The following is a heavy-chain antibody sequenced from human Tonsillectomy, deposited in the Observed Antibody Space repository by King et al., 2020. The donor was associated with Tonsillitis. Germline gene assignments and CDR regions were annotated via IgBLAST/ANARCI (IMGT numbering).Heavy chain of an antibody. D-gene: IGHD6-13*01. Sequence: VQLVESGGGLVNPGGSLRLFWAASWFTFSPAWMTWVPQAPGEGLEWVGRSKSKASCETTEYAAAVKGRFTISRDDSKNMLYLQISSLKIEDTALYYCAWDSSSWYTLGVWGQGTLLTVSS. CDR3: AWDSSSWYTLGV. CDR2: SKSKASCETT. CDR1: WFTFSPAW. V-gene: IGHV3-15*07. J-gene: IGHJ4*02.